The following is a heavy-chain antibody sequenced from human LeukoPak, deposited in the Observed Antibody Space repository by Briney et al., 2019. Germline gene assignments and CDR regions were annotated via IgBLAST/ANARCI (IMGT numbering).Heavy chain of an antibody. D-gene: IGHD6-6*01. Sequence: ASVKVSCKASGYTFTGYYMHWVRQAPGQGLEWMGRINPNSGGTNYAQKFQGRVTMTRDTSISTAYMELSRLRSDDTAVYYCARENIAARGRIFDYWGQGTLVTVSS. CDR1: GYTFTGYY. J-gene: IGHJ4*02. CDR3: ARENIAARGRIFDY. CDR2: INPNSGGT. V-gene: IGHV1-2*06.